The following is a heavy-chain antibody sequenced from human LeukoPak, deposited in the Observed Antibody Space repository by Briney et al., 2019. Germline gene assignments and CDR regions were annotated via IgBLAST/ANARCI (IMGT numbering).Heavy chain of an antibody. CDR1: GFTFGNFA. CDR3: ARGNGYEDAFDI. D-gene: IGHD5-12*01. V-gene: IGHV3-23*01. Sequence: GGSLRLSCAASGFTFGNFAMSWVRQAPGEGLEWVSYIRGGGAVTHYADSVEGRFTVSRDNSKSTLYLQMNSLRAEDTAVYYCARGNGYEDAFDIWGQGTMVTVSS. CDR2: IRGGGAVT. J-gene: IGHJ3*02.